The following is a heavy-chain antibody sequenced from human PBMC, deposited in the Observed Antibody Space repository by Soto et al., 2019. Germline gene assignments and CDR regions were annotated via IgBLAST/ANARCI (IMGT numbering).Heavy chain of an antibody. J-gene: IGHJ5*02. CDR3: ARSIAARLNWFDP. V-gene: IGHV3-7*01. D-gene: IGHD6-6*01. CDR1: GFTFSSYW. CDR2: IKQDGSEK. Sequence: EVPLVESGGGLVQPGGSLRLSCAASGFTFSSYWMSWVRQAPGKGLEWVANIKQDGSEKYYVDSVKGRFTISRDNAKNSLYLQMNSLRAEDTAVYYCARSIAARLNWFDPWGQGTLGTGSS.